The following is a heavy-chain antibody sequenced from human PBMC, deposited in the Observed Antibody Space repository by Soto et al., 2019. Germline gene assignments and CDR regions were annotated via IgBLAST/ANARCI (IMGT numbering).Heavy chain of an antibody. CDR1: GFTFSSYG. V-gene: IGHV3-33*01. Sequence: QVQLVESGGGVVQPGRSLRLSCAASGFTFSSYGMHWVRQAPGKGLEWVAVIWYDGSNKYYADSVKGRFTISRDNSKNTLYLQMNSLRAEYTAVYYCAREMGGSSSFDYWGQGTLVTVSS. J-gene: IGHJ4*02. CDR3: AREMGGSSSFDY. D-gene: IGHD6-19*01. CDR2: IWYDGSNK.